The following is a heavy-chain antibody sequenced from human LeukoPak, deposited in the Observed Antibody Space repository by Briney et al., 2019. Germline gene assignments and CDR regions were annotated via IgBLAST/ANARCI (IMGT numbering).Heavy chain of an antibody. J-gene: IGHJ4*02. Sequence: SETLSLTCAVYGGAFSGYYWSWIRQPPGKGLEWIGEINHSGSTNYNPSLKSRVTISVDTSKNQFSLKLSSVTAADTAVYYCARGGEYGSGSYYKYWGQGTLVTVSS. CDR3: ARGGEYGSGSYYKY. CDR2: INHSGST. V-gene: IGHV4-34*01. D-gene: IGHD3-10*01. CDR1: GGAFSGYY.